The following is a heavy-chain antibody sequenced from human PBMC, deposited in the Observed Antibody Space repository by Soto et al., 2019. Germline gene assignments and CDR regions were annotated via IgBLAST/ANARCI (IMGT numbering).Heavy chain of an antibody. J-gene: IGHJ6*02. V-gene: IGHV3-33*01. CDR1: GFTFRRYG. Sequence: QVQLVESGGGVVQPGRSLRLSCEASGFTFRRYGMHWVRQAPGKGLEWVTVIWYDGSNKYYADSVKGRFTISRDDSKNTLYLEMYSLRAEDTAVYYCARDSHNPANMDVWGQGTTVTVSS. D-gene: IGHD1-20*01. CDR3: ARDSHNPANMDV. CDR2: IWYDGSNK.